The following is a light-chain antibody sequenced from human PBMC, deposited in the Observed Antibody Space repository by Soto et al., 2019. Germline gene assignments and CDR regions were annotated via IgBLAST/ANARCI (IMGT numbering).Light chain of an antibody. CDR1: SGHSTYA. CDR3: ETWGTGIQV. Sequence: QLVLTQSPSASASLGASVNLTCTLSSGHSTYAIAWHQQRPEKGPRYLMKLNTDGSHTKGDGVLDRFSGSSSGAERYLTISSLQSEDEADYYCETWGTGIQVFGGGTKLTVL. V-gene: IGLV4-69*01. CDR2: LNTDGSH. J-gene: IGLJ3*02.